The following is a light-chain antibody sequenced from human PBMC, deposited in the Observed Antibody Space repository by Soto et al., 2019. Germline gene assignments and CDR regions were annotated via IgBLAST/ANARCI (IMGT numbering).Light chain of an antibody. CDR1: SSNIGAGYD. CDR3: QSYDRSLSGHVV. CDR2: GNS. J-gene: IGLJ2*01. Sequence: QAVVTQPPSVSGAPGQRVTISCTGSSSNIGAGYDVHWYQQLPGTAPKLLIYGNSNRPSGVPDRFSGSKSGTSASLAITGLQAEDESDYCCQSYDRSLSGHVVFGGGTQLTVL. V-gene: IGLV1-40*01.